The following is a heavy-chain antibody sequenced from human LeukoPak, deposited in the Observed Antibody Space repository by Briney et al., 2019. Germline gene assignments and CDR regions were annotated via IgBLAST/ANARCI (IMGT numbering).Heavy chain of an antibody. Sequence: PGGSLRLSCAASGFTFSSYGMHWVRRAPGKGLEWVAVIWYDGSNKYYADSVKGRFTISRDNSKNTLYLQMNSLRAEDTAVYYCARAPLQYCSSTSCYDDYYGMDVWGQGTTVTVSS. J-gene: IGHJ6*02. CDR3: ARAPLQYCSSTSCYDDYYGMDV. CDR2: IWYDGSNK. CDR1: GFTFSSYG. D-gene: IGHD2-2*01. V-gene: IGHV3-33*01.